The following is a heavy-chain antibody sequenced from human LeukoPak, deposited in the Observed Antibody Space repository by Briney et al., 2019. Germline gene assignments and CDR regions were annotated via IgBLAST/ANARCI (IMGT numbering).Heavy chain of an antibody. CDR3: ARDRASEYYYYYGMDV. J-gene: IGHJ6*04. CDR2: IKQDGSEK. D-gene: IGHD3-10*01. V-gene: IGHV3-7*03. CDR1: GFTFSSYW. Sequence: GGSLRLTCAASGFTFSSYWMSWVRQAPGKGLEWVANIKQDGSEKYYVDSVKGRFTIFRDNAKNSLYLQMNSLRAEDTAVYYCARDRASEYYYYYGMDVWGKGTTVTVSS.